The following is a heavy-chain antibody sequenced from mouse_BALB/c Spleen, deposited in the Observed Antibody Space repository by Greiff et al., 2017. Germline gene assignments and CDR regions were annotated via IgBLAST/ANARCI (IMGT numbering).Heavy chain of an antibody. CDR2: INSNGGST. D-gene: IGHD2-3*01. V-gene: IGHV5-6-3*01. Sequence: EVKLVESGGGLVQPGGSLKLSCAASGFTFSSYGMSWVRQTPDKRLELVATINSNGGSTYYPDSVKGRFTISRDNAKNTLYLQMSSLKSEDTAMYYCARDEGDGYYGDYWGQGTSVTVSS. J-gene: IGHJ4*01. CDR1: GFTFSSYG. CDR3: ARDEGDGYYGDY.